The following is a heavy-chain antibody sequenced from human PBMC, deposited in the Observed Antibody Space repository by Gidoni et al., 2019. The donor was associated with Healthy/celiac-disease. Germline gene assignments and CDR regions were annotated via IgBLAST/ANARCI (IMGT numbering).Heavy chain of an antibody. CDR1: GLPFSSYG. J-gene: IGHJ6*02. CDR2: IWYDGSNK. CDR3: ASDVTIYYYGMDV. Sequence: QVQRVESGGGVVQPGRSLRLPCAAAGLPFSSYGMPWVRQAPGKGLEWVEVIWYDGSNKYYADSVKGRFTISRDNSKNTLYLQMNSLRAEDTAVYYCASDVTIYYYGMDVWGQGTTVTVSS. V-gene: IGHV3-33*08. D-gene: IGHD3-3*01.